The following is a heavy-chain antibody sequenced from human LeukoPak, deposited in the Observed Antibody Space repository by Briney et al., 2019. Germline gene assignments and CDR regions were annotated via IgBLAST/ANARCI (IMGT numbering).Heavy chain of an antibody. V-gene: IGHV1-69*04. J-gene: IGHJ4*02. D-gene: IGHD6-6*01. CDR3: ARELSSSSIALPSDY. CDR1: GGTFSSYA. CDR2: IIPILGIA. Sequence: SVKVSCKASGGTFSSYAISWVRQAPGQGLEWMGRIIPILGIANYAQKFQGRVTITADKSTSTAYMELSSLRSEDTAVYYCARELSSSSIALPSDYWGQGTLVTVSS.